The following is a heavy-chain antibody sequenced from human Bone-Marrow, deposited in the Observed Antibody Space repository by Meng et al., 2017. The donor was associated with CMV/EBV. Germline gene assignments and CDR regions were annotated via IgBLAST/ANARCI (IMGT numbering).Heavy chain of an antibody. V-gene: IGHV3-7*01. Sequence: GGSLRLSCEASGFTFGDFWMNWVRQAPGKGLEWVANIMKDGSEKFYVDSVKGRFTISRDNAKNTLYLQMNSLRADDTAVYYCFMGHYSGAWGQGTPVTVSS. J-gene: IGHJ5*02. CDR2: IMKDGSEK. CDR1: GFTFGDFW. D-gene: IGHD2-21*01. CDR3: FMGHYSGA.